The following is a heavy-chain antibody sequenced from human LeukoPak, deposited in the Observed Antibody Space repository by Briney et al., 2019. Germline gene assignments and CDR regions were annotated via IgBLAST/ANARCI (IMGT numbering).Heavy chain of an antibody. Sequence: GGSLTLACAASGFTFDDYAIDWVRQAPGKGLEWVSLISGGGERTYYTESVKGRFTISRDNSKNTLYLQMNSLRSEDPAFYFCSTTPGVGSEYFQYWGQGTLVTVSS. CDR2: ISGGGERT. J-gene: IGHJ1*01. D-gene: IGHD1-26*01. CDR1: GFTFDDYA. CDR3: STTPGVGSEYFQY. V-gene: IGHV3-43*02.